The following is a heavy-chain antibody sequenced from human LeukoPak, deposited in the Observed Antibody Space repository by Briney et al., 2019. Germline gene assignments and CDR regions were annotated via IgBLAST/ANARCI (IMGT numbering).Heavy chain of an antibody. V-gene: IGHV1-2*02. CDR2: INPNSGGT. CDR3: ARGAGAATQMNWFDP. CDR1: GYTFTGFY. J-gene: IGHJ5*02. Sequence: ASVEVSCKASGYTFTGFYMHWVRQAPGQGLEWMGWINPNSGGTNYAQKFQGRVTMTRDTSISTAYMELSRLRSDDTAVYYCARGAGAATQMNWFDPWGQGTLVTVSS. D-gene: IGHD2-15*01.